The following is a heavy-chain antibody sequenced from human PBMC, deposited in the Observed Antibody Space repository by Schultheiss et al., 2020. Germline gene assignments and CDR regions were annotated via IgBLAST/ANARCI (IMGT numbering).Heavy chain of an antibody. CDR1: GFTVGSNY. V-gene: IGHV3-53*05. CDR3: AKELGEYYFDY. CDR2: IYSGGNT. J-gene: IGHJ4*02. Sequence: WGSLRLSCAASGFTVGSNYMSWVRQAPGKGLEWVSVIYSGGNTYYADSVKGRFTISRDNSKNTLYLQMNSLRAEDTAVYYCAKELGEYYFDYWGQGTLVTVSS. D-gene: IGHD2-21*01.